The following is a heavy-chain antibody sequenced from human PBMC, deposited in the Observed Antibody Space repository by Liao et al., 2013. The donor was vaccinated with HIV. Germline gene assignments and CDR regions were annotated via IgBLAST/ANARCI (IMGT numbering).Heavy chain of an antibody. CDR3: ARGLWGSITCEGLVCYYYYYYMDV. D-gene: IGHD2-2*01. V-gene: IGHV4-39*07. CDR1: GGSISNYY. J-gene: IGHJ6*03. CDR2: IYYSGST. Sequence: QVQLQESGPGLVKPSETLSLTCTVSGGSISNYYWGWIRQPPGKGLEWIGSIYYSGSTYYNPSLKSRVTISVDTSKNQFSLKLRSVTAADTAVYYCARGLWGSITCEGLVCYYYYYYMDVWGKGTTVTVSS.